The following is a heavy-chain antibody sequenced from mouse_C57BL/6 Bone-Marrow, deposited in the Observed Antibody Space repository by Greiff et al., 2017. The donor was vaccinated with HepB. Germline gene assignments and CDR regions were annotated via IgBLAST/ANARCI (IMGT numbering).Heavy chain of an antibody. V-gene: IGHV5-4*01. CDR2: ISDGGSYT. CDR1: GFTFSSYA. CDR3: AQDGRYAMYY. Sequence: EVHLVESGGGLVKPGGSLKLSCAASGFTFSSYAMSWVRQTPEKRLEWVATISDGGSYTYYPDNVKGRFTISRDNAKNNLYLQMSHLKSEDTPMYNSAQDGRYAMYYCGQGTPVTVSS. J-gene: IGHJ4*01.